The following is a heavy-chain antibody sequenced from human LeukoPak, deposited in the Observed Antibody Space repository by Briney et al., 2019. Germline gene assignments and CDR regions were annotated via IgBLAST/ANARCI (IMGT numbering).Heavy chain of an antibody. Sequence: GGSLRLSCAGSGFTFRFYAMTWVRQAPGKGLEWVSGITGDASVTYDADSVKGRFNISRDNSKNTLYLQLNSLRVEDTAVYYCAKAYSTSLYGDAFHLWSQGTMVTVSP. CDR3: AKAYSTSLYGDAFHL. D-gene: IGHD6-13*01. CDR1: GFTFRFYA. V-gene: IGHV3-23*01. CDR2: ITGDASVT. J-gene: IGHJ3*01.